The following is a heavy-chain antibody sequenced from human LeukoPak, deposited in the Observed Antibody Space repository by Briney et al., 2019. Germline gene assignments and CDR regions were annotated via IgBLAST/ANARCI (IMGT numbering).Heavy chain of an antibody. CDR3: AELGITMIGGV. CDR2: ISSSGSTI. CDR1: GFTFSAYA. D-gene: IGHD3-10*02. J-gene: IGHJ6*04. Sequence: GGSLRLSCAASGFTFSAYALHWVRQAPGKGLEWVSYISSSGSTIYYADSVKGRFTISRDNAKNSLYLQMNSLRAEDTAVYYCAELGITMIGGVWGEGTTVTISS. V-gene: IGHV3-48*03.